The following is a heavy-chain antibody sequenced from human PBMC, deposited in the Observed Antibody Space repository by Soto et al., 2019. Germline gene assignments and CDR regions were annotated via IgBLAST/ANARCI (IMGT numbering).Heavy chain of an antibody. CDR1: EDTFRNYA. CDR3: ARGRLPLRQCNGGSCYSYFDY. CDR2: IIPIFGTA. Sequence: QVELVQSGAEVKKPGSSVKVSCQASEDTFRNYAISWVRQAPGQGLEWMGGIIPIFGTANYAQKFQGRVTITADTSANTVYLELSSLRSEDTAVYYCARGRLPLRQCNGGSCYSYFDYWGQGTLVTVSS. V-gene: IGHV1-69*06. D-gene: IGHD2-15*01. J-gene: IGHJ4*02.